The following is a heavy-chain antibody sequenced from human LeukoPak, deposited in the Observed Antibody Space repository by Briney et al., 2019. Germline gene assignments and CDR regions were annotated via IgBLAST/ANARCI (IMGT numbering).Heavy chain of an antibody. CDR3: ARDYYGIHDAFDI. V-gene: IGHV4-31*03. CDR2: IHYSGTT. D-gene: IGHD4-17*01. J-gene: IGHJ3*02. CDR1: GGSITSGGYY. Sequence: SETLSLTCTASGGSITSGGYYWNWIRQHPGKGLEWIGFIHYSGTTHNNPALQSRVTISIDTSKNQFSLKLTSVTAADTAVYYCARDYYGIHDAFDIWGLGTTVIVSS.